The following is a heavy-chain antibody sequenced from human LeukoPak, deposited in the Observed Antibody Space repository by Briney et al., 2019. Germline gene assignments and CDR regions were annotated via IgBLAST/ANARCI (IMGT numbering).Heavy chain of an antibody. Sequence: GGSLRLSCAASGFTFSSYAMSWVRQAPGKGLEWVSAISGSGGSTYYADSVKGRFTISRDNSKNTLYLQMNSLRAEDTAVYYCAKSHVDTVHNYYFDYWGQGTLVTVSS. D-gene: IGHD5-18*01. J-gene: IGHJ4*02. CDR3: AKSHVDTVHNYYFDY. CDR2: ISGSGGST. CDR1: GFTFSSYA. V-gene: IGHV3-23*01.